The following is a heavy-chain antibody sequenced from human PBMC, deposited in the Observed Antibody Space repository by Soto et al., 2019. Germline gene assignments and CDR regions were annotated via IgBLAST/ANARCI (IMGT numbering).Heavy chain of an antibody. CDR3: ARDRGYFDY. J-gene: IGHJ4*02. V-gene: IGHV3-53*02. Sequence: EVQLVETGGGLIQPGRSLRLSCAASGFTVSSNFVSRVRQAPGKGLEWVSAIYNSGTTHYADSVKGRFTISRDNSNNTVYLQMNSVRAEDTAVYFCARDRGYFDYWGQGTLVTVSS. CDR1: GFTVSSNF. CDR2: IYNSGTT.